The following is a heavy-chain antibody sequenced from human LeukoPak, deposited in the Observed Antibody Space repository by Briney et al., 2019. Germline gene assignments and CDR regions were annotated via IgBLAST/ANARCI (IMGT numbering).Heavy chain of an antibody. D-gene: IGHD6-19*01. CDR2: ISGSGGST. CDR1: GFTFSSYA. Sequence: GGSLRLSCAASGFTFSSYAMSWVRQAPGKGLEWVSAISGSGGSTYYADSVKGRFTTSRDNSKNTLYLQMNSLRAEDTAVYYCAKDSTPGIAVAVIDYWGQGTLVTVSS. V-gene: IGHV3-23*01. J-gene: IGHJ4*02. CDR3: AKDSTPGIAVAVIDY.